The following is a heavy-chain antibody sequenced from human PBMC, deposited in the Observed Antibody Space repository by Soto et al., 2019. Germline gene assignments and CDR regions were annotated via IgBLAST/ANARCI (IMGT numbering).Heavy chain of an antibody. CDR2: MNPNSGNT. CDR1: GYTFTSYD. CDR3: ARGLDRDLGFDY. V-gene: IGHV1-8*01. Sequence: QVQLVQSGAEVKKPGASVKVSCKASGYTFTSYDINWVRQATGQGLEWMGWMNPNSGNTGYAQKVQGRVTMTRNTSISTAYRELSSLRSEDTAVYYCARGLDRDLGFDYWGQGTLVTVSS. J-gene: IGHJ4*02. D-gene: IGHD1-1*01.